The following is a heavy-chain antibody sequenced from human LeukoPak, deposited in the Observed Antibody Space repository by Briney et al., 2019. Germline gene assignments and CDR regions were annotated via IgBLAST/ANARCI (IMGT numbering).Heavy chain of an antibody. CDR2: INPNSGGT. CDR3: ARDKGLRFLERLSD. CDR1: GYTFTGYY. J-gene: IGHJ4*02. V-gene: IGHV1-2*02. Sequence: ASVKVSCKASGYTFTGYYMHWVRQAPGQGLEWMGWINPNSGGTSYAQKFQGRVTMTRDTSISTAYLELSRLRSDDTAVYYCARDKGLRFLERLSDWGQGTLVTVSS. D-gene: IGHD3-3*01.